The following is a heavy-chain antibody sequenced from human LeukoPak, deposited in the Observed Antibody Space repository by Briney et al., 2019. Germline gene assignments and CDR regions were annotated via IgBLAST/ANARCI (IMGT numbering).Heavy chain of an antibody. CDR3: TRDSGTYNWFDP. V-gene: IGHV3-73*01. D-gene: IGHD1-26*01. Sequence: GGSLRLSCADSGFTFSGSAIHWVRQSPGKGLEWVCQIETKDKGYAKATAYAASVKGRFTISRDDSINTAYLQMKSLKTEDTALYYCTRDSGTYNWFDPWGQGTLVTVSS. CDR2: IETKDKGYAKAT. J-gene: IGHJ5*02. CDR1: GFTFSGSA.